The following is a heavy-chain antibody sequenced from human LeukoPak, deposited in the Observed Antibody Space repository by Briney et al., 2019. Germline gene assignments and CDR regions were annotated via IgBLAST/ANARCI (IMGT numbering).Heavy chain of an antibody. V-gene: IGHV1-24*01. CDR1: GYTLTELS. J-gene: IGHJ3*02. CDR3: ATDPQLGIDAFDI. D-gene: IGHD7-27*01. Sequence: GASVKVSCKVSGYTLTELSMHWVRQARGTGLEWMGGFDPEDGETIYAQKFQGRVTMTEDTSTDTAYMELSSLRSEDTAVYYCATDPQLGIDAFDIWGQGTIVTVSS. CDR2: FDPEDGET.